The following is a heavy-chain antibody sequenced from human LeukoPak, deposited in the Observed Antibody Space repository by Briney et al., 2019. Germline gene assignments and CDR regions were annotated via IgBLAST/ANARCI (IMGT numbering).Heavy chain of an antibody. D-gene: IGHD3-22*01. J-gene: IGHJ3*02. CDR2: ISAYNGNT. V-gene: IGHV1-18*01. CDR3: ARDYPYYYDSSGYYSTRGDAFDI. CDR1: GYTFTSYG. Sequence: SVKVSCKASGYTFTSYGISWVRQAPGQWREWMGWISAYNGNTNYAQKLQGRVTMTTDTSTSTAYMELRSLRSDDTAVYYCARDYPYYYDSSGYYSTRGDAFDIWGQGTMVTVSS.